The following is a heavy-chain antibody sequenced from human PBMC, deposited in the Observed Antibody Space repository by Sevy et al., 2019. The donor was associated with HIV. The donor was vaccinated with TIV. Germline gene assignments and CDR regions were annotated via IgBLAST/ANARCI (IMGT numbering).Heavy chain of an antibody. CDR3: ARAGYDFWSGYSTFDY. D-gene: IGHD3-3*01. V-gene: IGHV4-38-2*01. Sequence: SLTCAVSGYSISSGYYWGWIRQPPGKGLEWIGSIYHSGSTYYNPSLKSRVTISVDTSKNQFSLKLSSVTAADTAVYYCARAGYDFWSGYSTFDYWGQGTLVTVSS. CDR2: IYHSGST. CDR1: GYSISSGYY. J-gene: IGHJ4*02.